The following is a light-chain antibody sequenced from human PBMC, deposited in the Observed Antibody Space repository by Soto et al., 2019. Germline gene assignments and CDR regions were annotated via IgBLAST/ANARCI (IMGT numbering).Light chain of an antibody. Sequence: EIVLTQSPGTLSLSPGERATLSCRASQSVSSSYLVWYQQKPGPAPRLLIYDTSSRATGIPDRFSGSGSGTDFTLTISRLEPEDFAVYYCQQYAGSPWTFGQGTKVDIK. CDR3: QQYAGSPWT. CDR2: DTS. J-gene: IGKJ1*01. V-gene: IGKV3-20*01. CDR1: QSVSSSY.